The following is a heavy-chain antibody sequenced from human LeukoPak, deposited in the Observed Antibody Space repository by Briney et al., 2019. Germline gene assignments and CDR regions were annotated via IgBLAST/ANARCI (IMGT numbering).Heavy chain of an antibody. CDR2: ISSSSSYI. V-gene: IGHV3-11*06. D-gene: IGHD6-6*01. CDR3: AREVGIAARQDFDY. Sequence: GGSLRLSCAASGFTFSDYYMSWIRQAPGKGLEWVSSISSSSSYIYYADSVKGRFTISRDNSKNTLYLQMNSLRAEDTAVYYCAREVGIAARQDFDYWGQGTLVTVSS. CDR1: GFTFSDYY. J-gene: IGHJ4*02.